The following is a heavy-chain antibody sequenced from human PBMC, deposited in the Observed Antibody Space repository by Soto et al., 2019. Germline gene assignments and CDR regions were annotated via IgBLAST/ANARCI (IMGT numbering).Heavy chain of an antibody. CDR2: ISAYNGNT. CDR1: GFTFSSYG. D-gene: IGHD1-20*01. J-gene: IGHJ4*02. CDR3: AMKTDGIEDY. Sequence: ASGKVSCKASGFTFSSYGISWGRQAPGQGLEWMGWISAYNGNTNYAQKLQGRVTMTTDTSTSTAYMELRSLRSDDTAVYYCAMKTDGIEDYWGQGNLVTVSS. V-gene: IGHV1-18*01.